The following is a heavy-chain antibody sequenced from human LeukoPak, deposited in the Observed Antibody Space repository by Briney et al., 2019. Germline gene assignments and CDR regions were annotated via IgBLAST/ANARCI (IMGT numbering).Heavy chain of an antibody. V-gene: IGHV2-5*02. Sequence: SGPTLVKSTPTLTLTCTFSGFSLSTAEVGVGSIRQPPGKALEWLALIWWDDDRHYSPPLQSRLTMTKDTSKNQVVVTMTNMDPVDTATYYCVHRPRKGVPPTYWGQGALVIVSS. CDR1: GFSLSTAEVG. J-gene: IGHJ4*02. CDR2: IWWDDDR. D-gene: IGHD3-16*01. CDR3: VHRPRKGVPPTY.